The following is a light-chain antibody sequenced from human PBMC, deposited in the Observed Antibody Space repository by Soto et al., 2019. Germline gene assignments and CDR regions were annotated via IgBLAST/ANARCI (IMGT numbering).Light chain of an antibody. CDR1: RTDVDGYDY. Sequence: SVLTQPASVSGSPGQSITISCTGARTDVDGYDYVTWYQQHPGQAPKLMIYDVNNRPSGVSHRFSGSKSGDTASLTISGLQAEDDADYYCSSYTASAPFYIFGTGTKVTVL. CDR2: DVN. J-gene: IGLJ1*01. CDR3: SSYTASAPFYI. V-gene: IGLV2-14*03.